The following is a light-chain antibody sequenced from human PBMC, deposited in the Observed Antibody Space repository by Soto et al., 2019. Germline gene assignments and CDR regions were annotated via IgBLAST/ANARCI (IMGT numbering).Light chain of an antibody. CDR3: QQYYSFWT. J-gene: IGKJ1*01. CDR2: KAS. Sequence: DIQMTQSPSTLSTSVGDRVTITCRASQAILSWLAWYQQKPGKAPKLLIYKASILQSGVPSRFSGSGSGTDFTLTISGLQPDDFATYYCQQYYSFWTFGQGTRVEIK. V-gene: IGKV1-5*03. CDR1: QAILSW.